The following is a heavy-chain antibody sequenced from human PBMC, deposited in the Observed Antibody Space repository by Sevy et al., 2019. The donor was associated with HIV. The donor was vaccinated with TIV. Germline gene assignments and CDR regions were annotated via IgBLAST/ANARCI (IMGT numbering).Heavy chain of an antibody. CDR2: ISASGGHT. J-gene: IGHJ5*02. CDR3: AKGNYYDMSGYQKGNWFDP. CDR1: GFTFSNYA. D-gene: IGHD3-22*01. Sequence: GGSLRLSCAASGFTFSNYAISWVRQAPGKGLECVSAISASGGHTDYADSVKGRFTISRDNSKNTLYLQMNSLRVEDTAVYYCAKGNYYDMSGYQKGNWFDPWGQGTLVNVSS. V-gene: IGHV3-23*01.